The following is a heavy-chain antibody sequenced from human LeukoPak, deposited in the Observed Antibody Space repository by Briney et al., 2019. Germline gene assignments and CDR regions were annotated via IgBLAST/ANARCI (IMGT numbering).Heavy chain of an antibody. D-gene: IGHD1-26*01. CDR1: GFSLSTDGVG. J-gene: IGHJ4*02. CDR3: AQSPNTYSGSRFDY. V-gene: IGHV2-5*02. CDR2: IYWDDDK. Sequence: SGPTLVKPTQTLTLTCTFSGFSLSTDGVGVGWIRQPPGKALEWLAPIYWDDDKRYSPSLKNRLTITKDTSKNLVVLTMTNMDPVDTATYYCAQSPNTYSGSRFDYWGQGTLVTVSS.